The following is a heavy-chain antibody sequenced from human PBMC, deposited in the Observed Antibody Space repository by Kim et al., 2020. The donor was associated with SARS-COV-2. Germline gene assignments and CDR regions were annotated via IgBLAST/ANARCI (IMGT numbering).Heavy chain of an antibody. CDR3: ARGWFGQVGDY. V-gene: IGHV3-21*01. J-gene: IGHJ4*02. D-gene: IGHD3-10*01. CDR1: GFTFNTYT. CDR2: ITVSSTHI. Sequence: GGSLRLSCAASGFTFNTYTMDWVRQAPGKGLEWVSSITVSSTHIYYPDSVEGRFTISRDNARNSVYLQMNSLRVDDTAIYYCARGWFGQVGDYWGQG.